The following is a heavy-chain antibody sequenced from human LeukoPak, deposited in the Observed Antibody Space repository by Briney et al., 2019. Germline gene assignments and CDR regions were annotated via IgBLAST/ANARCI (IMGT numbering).Heavy chain of an antibody. Sequence: SETLSLTCTVSGGSISSYYWSWIRQPPGKGLEWIGYIFYTGSTNYNPSLKSRVTISVLTSKNRFSLKLSSVTAADTAVYYCARDRDHSGTYFWGQGTLVTVSS. J-gene: IGHJ4*02. CDR1: GGSISSYY. CDR3: ARDRDHSGTYF. D-gene: IGHD1-26*01. V-gene: IGHV4-59*01. CDR2: IFYTGST.